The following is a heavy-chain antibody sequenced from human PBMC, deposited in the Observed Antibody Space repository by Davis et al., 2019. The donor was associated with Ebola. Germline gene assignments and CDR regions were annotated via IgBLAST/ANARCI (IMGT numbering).Heavy chain of an antibody. CDR3: AREQTTVTTGWFDP. D-gene: IGHD4-17*01. V-gene: IGHV1-18*01. J-gene: IGHJ5*02. Sequence: ASVKVPCKASGYTFTSYGISWVRQAPGQGLEWMGGIIPIFGTANYAQKLQGRVTMTTDTSTSTAYMELRSLRSDDTAVYYCAREQTTVTTGWFDPWGQGTLVTVSS. CDR1: GYTFTSYG. CDR2: IIPIFGTA.